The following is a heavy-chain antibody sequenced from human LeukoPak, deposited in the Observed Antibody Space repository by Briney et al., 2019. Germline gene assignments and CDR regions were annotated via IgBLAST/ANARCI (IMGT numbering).Heavy chain of an antibody. V-gene: IGHV3-72*01. J-gene: IGHJ3*02. CDR1: GFIFSAYI. CDR2: IRKKPAGYTT. Sequence: GGSLRLSCAASGFIFSAYIMDWVRQAPGKGLEWIGRIRKKPAGYTTEYAASVKGRFVISRDDSKDSVVLQMNSLETEDTAVYYCTREGGEGDYTAFDIWSQGTMVTVSS. CDR3: TREGGEGDYTAFDI. D-gene: IGHD3-3*01.